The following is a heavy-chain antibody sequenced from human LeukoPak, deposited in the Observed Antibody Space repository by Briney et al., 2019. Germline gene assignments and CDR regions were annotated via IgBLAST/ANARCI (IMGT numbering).Heavy chain of an antibody. CDR2: IPYIGST. CDR3: ARDLVTVTKGFDI. V-gene: IGHV4-59*11. D-gene: IGHD4-17*01. CDR1: DDSFSSHY. Sequence: SETLSLTCAVSDDSFSSHYWTWIRQPPGKGLEWIGYIPYIGSTNYNPSLKSRVTISIDTSRNQFSLRLSSVTAADTAVYYCARDLVTVTKGFDIWGQGTMVSVSS. J-gene: IGHJ3*02.